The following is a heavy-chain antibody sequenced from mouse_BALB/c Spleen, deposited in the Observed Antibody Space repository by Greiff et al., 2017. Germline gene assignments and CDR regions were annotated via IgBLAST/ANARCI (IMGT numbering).Heavy chain of an antibody. D-gene: IGHD3-1*01. CDR3: NGGSSGYGFAY. J-gene: IGHJ3*01. CDR1: GFNIKDYY. V-gene: IGHV14-4*02. Sequence: EVQLQQSGAELVRSGASVKLSCTASGFNIKDYYMHWVKQRPEQGLEWIGWIDPENGGTEYAPKFQGKATMTADTSSNTAYLQLSSLTSEDTAIYYCNGGSSGYGFAYWGQGTLVTVSA. CDR2: IDPENGGT.